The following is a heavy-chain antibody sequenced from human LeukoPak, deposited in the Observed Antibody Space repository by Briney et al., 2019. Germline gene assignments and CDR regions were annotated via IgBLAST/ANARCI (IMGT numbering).Heavy chain of an antibody. D-gene: IGHD1-26*01. CDR1: GYTFTGYY. CDR2: INPNSGGT. V-gene: IGHV1-2*02. J-gene: IGHJ3*02. Sequence: ASVKVSCKASGYTFTGYYMHWVRQAPGQGLEWMGWINPNSGGTNYAQKFQGRVTMTRDTSISTAYMELSRLRSDDTAVYYCARVVLVGATPNDAFDIWGRGTMVTVSS. CDR3: ARVVLVGATPNDAFDI.